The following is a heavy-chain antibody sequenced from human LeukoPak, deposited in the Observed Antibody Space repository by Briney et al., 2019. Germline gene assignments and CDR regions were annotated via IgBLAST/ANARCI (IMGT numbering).Heavy chain of an antibody. CDR1: GYTFTSYG. V-gene: IGHV1-18*01. CDR3: ARDWGRYCCSNSCYPPPNWFDP. Sequence: GASVKVSCKASGYTFTSYGISWVRQAPGQGLEWMGWISAYNGNTNYAQKLQGRVTMTTDTSTSNAYMELRSLRSDATAVYYCARDWGRYCCSNSCYPPPNWFDPWGQGTLVTVSS. D-gene: IGHD2-2*01. CDR2: ISAYNGNT. J-gene: IGHJ5*02.